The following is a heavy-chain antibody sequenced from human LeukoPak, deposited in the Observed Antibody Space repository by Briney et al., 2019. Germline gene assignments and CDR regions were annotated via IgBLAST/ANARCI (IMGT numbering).Heavy chain of an antibody. CDR1: GFTFGSYV. V-gene: IGHV3-7*04. CDR3: VRGGGSFDS. Sequence: QPGRSLRLSCAASGFTFGSYVMHWVRQAPGKGLEWVANIKYDGSDKRYVDSVKGRFTVSRDNANNSLYLQMNSLRAEDTAVYYCVRGGGSFDSWGQGTLVTVSS. J-gene: IGHJ4*02. CDR2: IKYDGSDK. D-gene: IGHD3-16*01.